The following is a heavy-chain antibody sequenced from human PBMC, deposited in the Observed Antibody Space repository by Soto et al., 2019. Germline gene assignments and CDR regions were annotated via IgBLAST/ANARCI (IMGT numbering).Heavy chain of an antibody. V-gene: IGHV3-30-3*01. CDR3: ARPDYGSGSHPDY. J-gene: IGHJ4*02. Sequence: QVQLVESGGGVVQPGRSLRLSCAASGFTFSTYAMHWVRQAPGKGLEWVAVISYDGGNKYYADSVKGRFTISRDNSKNTLYLQINSLSAEDTAVYYCARPDYGSGSHPDYWGQGTLVTVSS. CDR2: ISYDGGNK. CDR1: GFTFSTYA. D-gene: IGHD3-10*01.